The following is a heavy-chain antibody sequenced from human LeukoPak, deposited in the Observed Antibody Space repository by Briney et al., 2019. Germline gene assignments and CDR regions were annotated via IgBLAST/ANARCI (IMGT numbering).Heavy chain of an antibody. V-gene: IGHV4-59*08. CDR2: IYYSGST. CDR3: ARHGYSGYDYVGAGMDV. Sequence: SETLSLTCTVSGGSISSYYWSWIRQPPGKGLEWIGYIYYSGSTNYNPSLKSRVTISVDTSKNQFSLKLSSVTAADTAVYYCARHGYSGYDYVGAGMDVWGQGTTVTVSS. CDR1: GGSISSYY. D-gene: IGHD5-12*01. J-gene: IGHJ6*02.